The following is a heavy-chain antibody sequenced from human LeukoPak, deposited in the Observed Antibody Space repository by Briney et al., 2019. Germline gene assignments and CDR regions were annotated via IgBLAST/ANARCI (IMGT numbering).Heavy chain of an antibody. D-gene: IGHD2-15*01. CDR3: ARDLGYSDFFDY. CDR2: IYTIGST. Sequence: PSETLSLTCTVSGDPISIYYWSWIRQPAGKGLEWIGRIYTIGSTNYNPSPKSRVTMSLDSSKNQLSLKLTSVTAADTAVYYCARDLGYSDFFDYWGQGTLVTVSS. V-gene: IGHV4-4*07. CDR1: GDPISIYY. J-gene: IGHJ4*02.